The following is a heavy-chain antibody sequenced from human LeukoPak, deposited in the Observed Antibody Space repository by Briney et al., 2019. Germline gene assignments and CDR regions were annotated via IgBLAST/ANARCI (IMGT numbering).Heavy chain of an antibody. D-gene: IGHD4-11*01. CDR2: IWDEGSSK. J-gene: IGHJ6*03. CDR1: GFTFSSFG. V-gene: IGHV3-33*01. CDR3: VRDRDYSAGFPYYYMDV. Sequence: GRSLRLSCAASGFTFSSFGMHWVRQAPGKGLEWVALIWDEGSSKNYADSVKGRFTISSDNFKNTLYLQTDSLRVDDTAVYYCVRDRDYSAGFPYYYMDVWGTGTTVTVSS.